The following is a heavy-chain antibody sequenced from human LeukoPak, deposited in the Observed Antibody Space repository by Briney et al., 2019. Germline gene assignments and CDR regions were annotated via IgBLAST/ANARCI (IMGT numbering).Heavy chain of an antibody. CDR3: ANLRWAARPMDY. V-gene: IGHV3-30*02. J-gene: IGHJ4*02. Sequence: GGSLRLSCAASGFTFSSYGMRWVRQAPGERLGWVAFIRYDGSNKNYADSVKGRFTFSRDNSKTTLYLRRNCLRAEDTAVYYCANLRWAARPMDYWGQGTLVTVSS. D-gene: IGHD6-6*01. CDR1: GFTFSSYG. CDR2: IRYDGSNK.